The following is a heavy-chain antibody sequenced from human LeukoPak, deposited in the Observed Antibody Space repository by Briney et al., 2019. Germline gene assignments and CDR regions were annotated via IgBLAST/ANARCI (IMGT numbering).Heavy chain of an antibody. V-gene: IGHV4-34*01. D-gene: IGHD2-15*01. CDR2: INHSGST. CDR3: ARGIRWFTAFDI. CDR1: GGSFSGYY. Sequence: SETLSLTCAVYGGSFSGYYWSWIRQPPGNGLEWIGEINHSGSTNYNPSLKSRVTISVDTSKNQFSLKLSSVTAADTAVYYCARGIRWFTAFDIWGQGTMVTVSS. J-gene: IGHJ3*02.